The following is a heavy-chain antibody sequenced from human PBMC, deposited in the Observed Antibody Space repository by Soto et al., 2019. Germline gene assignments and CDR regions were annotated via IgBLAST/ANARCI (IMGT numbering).Heavy chain of an antibody. D-gene: IGHD3-10*01. CDR2: ISGSGGST. V-gene: IGHV3-23*01. J-gene: IGHJ4*02. CDR1: GFTFCSYA. Sequence: GSLRLSCAASGFTFCSYAMSWVRQAPGKGLEWVSAISGSGGSTYYADSVKGRFTISRDNSKNTLYLQMNSLRAEDTAVYYCAGEGVQGPGYYWGQGTLVTVSS. CDR3: AGEGVQGPGYY.